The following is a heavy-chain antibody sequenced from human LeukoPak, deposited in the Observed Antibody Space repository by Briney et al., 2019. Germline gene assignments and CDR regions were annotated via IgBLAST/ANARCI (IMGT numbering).Heavy chain of an antibody. Sequence: GGSLRLSCAASGFTFSSYWMSWVRQAPGKGREWGANIKQDGREKYYVDSVKGGFTISIHNAKNSLYLQMNSLRAEDTAVYYCARAGTSLFDYWGQGTLVTVSS. CDR3: ARAGTSLFDY. CDR1: GFTFSSYW. J-gene: IGHJ4*02. CDR2: IKQDGREK. V-gene: IGHV3-7*01. D-gene: IGHD1-1*01.